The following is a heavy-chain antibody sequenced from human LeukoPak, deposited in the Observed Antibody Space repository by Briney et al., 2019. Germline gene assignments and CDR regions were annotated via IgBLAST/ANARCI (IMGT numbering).Heavy chain of an antibody. CDR1: GFTFSRSA. V-gene: IGHV3-64D*09. J-gene: IGHJ4*02. D-gene: IGHD5-18*01. CDR2: ISSNGGST. CDR3: VKARGIQLWLPGDY. Sequence: TGGSLTLSYSASGFTFSRSAMHWVRQAPGKGLEYVSAISSNGGSTYYGDSVKGRFTISRDNSKNTLYLQMSSLRAEDTAVYYCVKARGIQLWLPGDYWGQGTLVTVSS.